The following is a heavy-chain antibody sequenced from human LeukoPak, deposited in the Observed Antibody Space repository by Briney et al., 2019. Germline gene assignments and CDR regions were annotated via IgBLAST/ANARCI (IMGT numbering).Heavy chain of an antibody. V-gene: IGHV3-23*01. Sequence: PGGSLKLSCAASGFTFSDFAMGWVRQAPGKGLEWVSAISGSGGSTYYADSVKGRFTISRDNSKNTLYLQMNSLGAEDTAVYYCAKVSSWYPDYWGQGTLVTVSS. CDR1: GFTFSDFA. D-gene: IGHD6-13*01. CDR2: ISGSGGST. CDR3: AKVSSWYPDY. J-gene: IGHJ4*02.